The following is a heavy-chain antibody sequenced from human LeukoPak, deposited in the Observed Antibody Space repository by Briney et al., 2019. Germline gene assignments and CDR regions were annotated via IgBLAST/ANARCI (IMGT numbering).Heavy chain of an antibody. CDR2: IRYDGSNK. Sequence: GGSLRLSCAASGFTFSSYGMHWVRQAPGKGLEWVAFIRYDGSNKYYADSVKGRFAISRDNSKNTLYLQMNSLRAEDTAVYYCAKAAAAGQGYYFDYWGQGTLVTVSS. D-gene: IGHD6-13*01. CDR3: AKAAAAGQGYYFDY. V-gene: IGHV3-30*02. CDR1: GFTFSSYG. J-gene: IGHJ4*02.